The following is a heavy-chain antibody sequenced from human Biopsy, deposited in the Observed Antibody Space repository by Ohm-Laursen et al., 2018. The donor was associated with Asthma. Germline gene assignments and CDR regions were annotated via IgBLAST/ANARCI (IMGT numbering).Heavy chain of an antibody. CDR1: GGTFNTYV. J-gene: IGHJ4*02. V-gene: IGHV1-69*13. Sequence: VASVKVSCKSLGGTFNTYVIGWGRQAPGQRLEWMGGINSFFGTTTYPQKFQDRVTITADDSTSTVYMELSSLRSEDTAVYYCARKAGSCISRTCYSFDFWGQGTLVTVSS. CDR3: ARKAGSCISRTCYSFDF. D-gene: IGHD2-2*01. CDR2: INSFFGTT.